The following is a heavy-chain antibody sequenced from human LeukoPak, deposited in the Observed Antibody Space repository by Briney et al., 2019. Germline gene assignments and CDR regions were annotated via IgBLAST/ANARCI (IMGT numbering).Heavy chain of an antibody. CDR1: EFTFSSYW. CDR2: IKQDGSEK. V-gene: IGHV3-7*01. J-gene: IGHJ3*02. D-gene: IGHD6-13*01. Sequence: TGGSLRLSCAASEFTFSSYWMSWVRQAPGKGLEWVANIKQDGSEKYYVDSVKGRFTISRDNAKNSLYLQMNSLRAEDTAVYYCARDRGKQQLDDAFDIWGQGTMVTVSS. CDR3: ARDRGKQQLDDAFDI.